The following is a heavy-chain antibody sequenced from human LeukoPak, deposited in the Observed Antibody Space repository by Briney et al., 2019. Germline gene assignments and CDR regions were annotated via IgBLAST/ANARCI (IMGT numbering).Heavy chain of an antibody. CDR1: GGSISSYY. J-gene: IGHJ4*02. CDR3: ARRTRLGRYFDY. V-gene: IGHV4-4*09. Sequence: SETLSLTCTVSGGSISSYYWSWIRQPPGKGLEWIGYIYTSGSTNYNPSLKGRVTISVDTSKNQFSLKLSSVTAADTAVYYCARRTRLGRYFDYWGQGTLVTVSS. CDR2: IYTSGST. D-gene: IGHD2-2*01.